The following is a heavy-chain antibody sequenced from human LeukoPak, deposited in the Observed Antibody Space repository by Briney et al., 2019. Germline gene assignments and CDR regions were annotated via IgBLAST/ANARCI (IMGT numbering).Heavy chain of an antibody. CDR2: IIPIFGTA. CDR1: GGTFSSYA. J-gene: IGHJ4*02. V-gene: IGHV1-69*13. D-gene: IGHD3-3*01. CDR3: ASGGTSRSGTGKFDY. Sequence: GASVKVSCKASGGTFSSYAISWVRQAPGQGLEWMGGIIPIFGTANYAQKFQGRVTITADESTSTAYMELSSLRSEDTAVYYCASGGTSRSGTGKFDYWGQGTLVTVSS.